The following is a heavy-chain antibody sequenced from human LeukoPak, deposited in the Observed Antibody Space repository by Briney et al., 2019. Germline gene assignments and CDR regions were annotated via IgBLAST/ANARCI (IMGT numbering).Heavy chain of an antibody. CDR2: INHSGST. V-gene: IGHV4-34*01. J-gene: IGHJ4*02. D-gene: IGHD6-13*01. CDR1: GGSLSGYY. CDR3: ARVGGSWYSHLDY. Sequence: SETLSLTCAVYGGSLSGYYWSWIRQPPGKGLEWIGEINHSGSTNYNPSLKSRVTISVDTSKNQFSLKLSSVTAADTAVYYCARVGGSWYSHLDYWGQGTLVTVSS.